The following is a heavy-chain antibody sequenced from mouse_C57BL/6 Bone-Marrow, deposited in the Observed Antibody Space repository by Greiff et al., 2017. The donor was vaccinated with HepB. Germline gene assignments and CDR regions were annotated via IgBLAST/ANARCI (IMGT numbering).Heavy chain of an antibody. CDR2: IYPRSGNT. V-gene: IGHV1-81*01. D-gene: IGHD1-1*01. CDR1: GYTFTSYG. J-gene: IGHJ4*01. Sequence: LQESGAELARPGASVKLSCKASGYTFTSYGISWVKQRTGQGLEWIGEIYPRSGNTYYNEKFKGKATLTADKSSSTAYMELRSLTSEDSAVYFCAGFIWDYGSSYAMDYWGQGTSVTVSS. CDR3: AGFIWDYGSSYAMDY.